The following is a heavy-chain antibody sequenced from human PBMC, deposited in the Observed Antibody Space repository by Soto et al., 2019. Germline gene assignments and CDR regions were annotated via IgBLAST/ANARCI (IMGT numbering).Heavy chain of an antibody. CDR3: ARTRNGGVADSFDS. CDR2: ISRDGSYI. V-gene: IGHV3-30*04. CDR1: GFTFSRHA. D-gene: IGHD3-3*01. J-gene: IGHJ5*01. Sequence: GSLRLSCAASGFTFSRHAIHWVRLTPGRGLEWVLAISRDGSYIYYTDSVKGRFTVSRDNSKNTVFVQMNRLIPDDTALYFCARTRNGGVADSFDSWGQGTRVTVSS.